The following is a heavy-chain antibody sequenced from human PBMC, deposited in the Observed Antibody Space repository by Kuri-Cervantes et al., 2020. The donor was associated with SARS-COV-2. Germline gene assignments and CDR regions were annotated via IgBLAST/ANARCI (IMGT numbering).Heavy chain of an antibody. Sequence: SVKVSCKASGGTFSSYAIGWVRQAPGQGLEWMGGIIPIFGTANYAQKFQGRVTITADKSTSTAYMELSSLRSEDTAVYYCAREGSCSSTSCPSDYWGQGTLVTVSS. J-gene: IGHJ4*02. CDR3: AREGSCSSTSCPSDY. CDR1: GGTFSSYA. CDR2: IIPIFGTA. V-gene: IGHV1-69*06. D-gene: IGHD2-2*01.